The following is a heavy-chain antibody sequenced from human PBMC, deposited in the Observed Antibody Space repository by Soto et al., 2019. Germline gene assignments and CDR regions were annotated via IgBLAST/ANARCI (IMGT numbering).Heavy chain of an antibody. Sequence: QVQLVQSETEVKKPGASVKVSCKASGYTFATYDINWVRQATGQGLEWLGWMHPDSGRSGYAQKFQGRVTLTRNTSISTAYMELRSLRSEDTAVYYCARASPSQSYYGSGSYYPWGWFDSWGQGTLVTVSS. V-gene: IGHV1-8*01. CDR2: MHPDSGRS. CDR1: GYTFATYD. CDR3: ARASPSQSYYGSGSYYPWGWFDS. D-gene: IGHD3-10*01. J-gene: IGHJ5*01.